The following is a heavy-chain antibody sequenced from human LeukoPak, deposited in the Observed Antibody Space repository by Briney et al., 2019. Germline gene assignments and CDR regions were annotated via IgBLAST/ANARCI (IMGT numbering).Heavy chain of an antibody. Sequence: GGSLRLSCAASGFTFSSYSMTWVRQAPGKGLEWVSSISSSSSYIYYADSVKGRFTISRDNAKNSLYLQMNSLRAEDTAVYYCASYGSGSYHLFDYWGQGTLVTVSS. D-gene: IGHD3-10*01. V-gene: IGHV3-21*01. J-gene: IGHJ4*02. CDR3: ASYGSGSYHLFDY. CDR2: ISSSSSYI. CDR1: GFTFSSYS.